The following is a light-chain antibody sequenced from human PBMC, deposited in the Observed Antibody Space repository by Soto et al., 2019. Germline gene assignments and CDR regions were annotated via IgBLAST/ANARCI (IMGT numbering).Light chain of an antibody. Sequence: EIQMTQSPSSLSASVGDRVTITCRASQSISNYLSWYQQKAGKAPKLLIFDTSTLQSWFPSRFRGSGFGTEFTLTFRSLQPEEFGTYYCLHRFITPLTFDVGSTIEIK. CDR3: LHRFITPLT. CDR1: QSISNY. J-gene: IGKJ4*01. V-gene: IGKV1-39*01. CDR2: DTS.